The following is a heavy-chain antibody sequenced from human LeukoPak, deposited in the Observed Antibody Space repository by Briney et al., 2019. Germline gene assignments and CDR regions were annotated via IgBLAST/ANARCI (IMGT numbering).Heavy chain of an antibody. Sequence: ASVKVSCKASGYTFTGYYMHWVRQAPGQGLEWMGWINPNSGGTNYAQKFQGRVTMTRDTSISTAYMELSRLRSDDTAVYYCAKAAGTGYYYYYGMYVWGQGTTVTVSS. CDR1: GYTFTGYY. J-gene: IGHJ6*02. D-gene: IGHD6-13*01. CDR3: AKAAGTGYYYYYGMYV. CDR2: INPNSGGT. V-gene: IGHV1-2*02.